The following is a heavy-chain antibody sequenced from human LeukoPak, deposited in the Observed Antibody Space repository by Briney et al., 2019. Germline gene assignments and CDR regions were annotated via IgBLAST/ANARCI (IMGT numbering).Heavy chain of an antibody. V-gene: IGHV4-34*01. CDR3: ARGPLGELFNDAFDI. CDR1: GVSFSGYY. D-gene: IGHD3-10*01. J-gene: IGHJ3*02. CDR2: INHSGST. Sequence: PSETLSLTCAVYGVSFSGYYWSWIRQPPGKGLEWIGEINHSGSTNYNPSLKSRVTISVDTSKNQFSLQLSSVTAADTAVYYCARGPLGELFNDAFDIWGQGTLVTVSS.